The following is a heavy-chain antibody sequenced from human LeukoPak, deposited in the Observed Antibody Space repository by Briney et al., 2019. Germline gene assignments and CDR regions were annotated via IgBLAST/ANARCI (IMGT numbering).Heavy chain of an antibody. CDR2: ISSSSSYI. CDR3: ATRYCSGGSCP. V-gene: IGHV3-21*01. CDR1: RFTFSSYS. Sequence: GGSLRLSCAASRFTFSSYSMNWVRQAPGKGLEWVSSISSSSSYIYYADSVKGRFTISRDNAKNSLYLQMNSLRAEDTAVYYCATRYCSGGSCPWGQGTLVTVSS. D-gene: IGHD2-15*01. J-gene: IGHJ5*02.